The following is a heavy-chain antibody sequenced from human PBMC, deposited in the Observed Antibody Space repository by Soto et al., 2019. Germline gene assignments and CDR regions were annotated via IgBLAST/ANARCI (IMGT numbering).Heavy chain of an antibody. J-gene: IGHJ6*02. V-gene: IGHV1-58*01. Sequence: SVKVSCKASGFTFTSSSVQWVRQARGQRLEWIGWIVVGSGNTNYAQKFQERVTITRDMSTSTAYMELSSLRSEDTAVYYCAAPYYDFWSGYSGGYGYYYGMDVWGQGTTVTVS. D-gene: IGHD3-3*01. CDR2: IVVGSGNT. CDR1: GFTFTSSS. CDR3: AAPYYDFWSGYSGGYGYYYGMDV.